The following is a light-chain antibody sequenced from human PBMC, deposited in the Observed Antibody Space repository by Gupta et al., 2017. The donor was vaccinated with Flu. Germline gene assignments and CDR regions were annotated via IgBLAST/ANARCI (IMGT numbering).Light chain of an antibody. V-gene: IGKV1-5*03. J-gene: IGKJ2*03. CDR2: KAS. CDR3: QQYKSYYPRRYS. CDR1: QSISSW. Sequence: DIQMTQSPSTLSASVGDRVTITCRASQSISSWLAWYQQKPGKAPKLLIYKASSLESGVPSRFSGSGSGTEFTLTISSLQPEEFATYYCQQYKSYYPRRYSFGQGTKLEIK.